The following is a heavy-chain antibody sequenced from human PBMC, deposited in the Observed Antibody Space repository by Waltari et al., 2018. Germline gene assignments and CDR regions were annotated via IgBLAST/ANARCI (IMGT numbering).Heavy chain of an antibody. J-gene: IGHJ4*02. Sequence: QVQLVESGGGVVQPGRSLRLSCAASGFPFSSYGMPWVRRAPGKGLEWVAVIWYDGSNKYYADSVKGRFTISRDNSKNTLYLQMNILRAEDTAVYYCARESTSSSFRLGYWGQGTLVTVSS. CDR2: IWYDGSNK. V-gene: IGHV3-33*01. D-gene: IGHD6-13*01. CDR3: ARESTSSSFRLGY. CDR1: GFPFSSYG.